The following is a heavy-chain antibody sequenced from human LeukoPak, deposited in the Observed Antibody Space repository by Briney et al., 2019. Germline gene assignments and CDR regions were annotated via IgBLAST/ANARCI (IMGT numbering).Heavy chain of an antibody. CDR2: IWHDGSNA. CDR1: GFTFSGYG. CDR3: AKEGYYGSGSFPDY. D-gene: IGHD3-10*01. J-gene: IGHJ4*02. Sequence: GGSLRLSCSASGFTFSGYGMHWVRQAPGKGLEWLALIWHDGSNANYADSVKGRFTISRDNSKNTMDLQMNSLRAEDTAVYYCAKEGYYGSGSFPDYWGQGTLVTVSS. V-gene: IGHV3-30*02.